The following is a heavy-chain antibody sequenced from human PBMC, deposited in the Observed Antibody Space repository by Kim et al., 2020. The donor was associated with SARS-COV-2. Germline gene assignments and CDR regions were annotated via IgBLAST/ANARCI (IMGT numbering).Heavy chain of an antibody. CDR3: ARDSGYRYGYGGSGMDV. D-gene: IGHD5-18*01. CDR1: GFTFSSYG. V-gene: IGHV3-33*01. Sequence: GGSLRLSCAASGFTFSSYGMHWVRQAPGKGLEWVAVIWYDGSNKYYADSVKGRFTISRDNSKNTLYLQMNSLRAEDTAVYYCARDSGYRYGYGGSGMDVWGQGTTVTVSS. J-gene: IGHJ6*02. CDR2: IWYDGSNK.